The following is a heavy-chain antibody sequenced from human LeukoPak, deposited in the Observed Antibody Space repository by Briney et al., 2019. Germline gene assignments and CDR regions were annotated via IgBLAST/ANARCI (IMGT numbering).Heavy chain of an antibody. CDR2: IYHSGST. V-gene: IGHV4-30-2*01. CDR1: GGSISSGGYS. D-gene: IGHD5-24*01. CDR3: ARVEMATISLDY. J-gene: IGHJ4*02. Sequence: SETLSLTCAVSGGSISSGGYSWSWIRQPPGKGLEWIGYIYHSGSTYYNPSLKSRVTISVDRSKNQFSLKLSSVTAADTAVYYCARVEMATISLDYWGQGTLVTVSS.